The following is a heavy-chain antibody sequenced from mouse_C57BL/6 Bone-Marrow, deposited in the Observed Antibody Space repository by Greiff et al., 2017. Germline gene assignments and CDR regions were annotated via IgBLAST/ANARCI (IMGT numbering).Heavy chain of an antibody. D-gene: IGHD3-2*02. V-gene: IGHV1-81*01. CDR2: IYPRSGNT. CDR1: GYTFTSYG. CDR3: AEGGGLRLPVDY. J-gene: IGHJ2*01. Sequence: VQLQQSGAELARPGASVKLSCKASGYTFTSYGISWVKQRTGQGLEWIGEIYPRSGNTYYNEKFKGKATLTADKSSSTAYMELRSLTSEDSAVYFCAEGGGLRLPVDYWGQGTTLTVSS.